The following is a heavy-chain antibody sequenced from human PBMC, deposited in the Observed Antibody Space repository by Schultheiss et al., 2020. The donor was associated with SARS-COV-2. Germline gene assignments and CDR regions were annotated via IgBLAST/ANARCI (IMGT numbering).Heavy chain of an antibody. CDR1: GGSISSYY. V-gene: IGHV4-34*01. J-gene: IGHJ5*02. CDR3: ARDLLRSSSWYEGENWFDP. D-gene: IGHD6-13*01. Sequence: SETLSLTCTVSGGSISSYYWSWIRQPPGKGLEWIGEINHSGSTNYNPSLKSRVTISVDTSKNQFSLQLNSVTPEDTAVYYCARDLLRSSSWYEGENWFDPWGQGTLVTVSS. CDR2: INHSGST.